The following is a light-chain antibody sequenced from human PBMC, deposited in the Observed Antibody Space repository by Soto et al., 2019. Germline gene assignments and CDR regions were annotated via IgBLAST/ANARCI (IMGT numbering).Light chain of an antibody. CDR1: QTISSW. V-gene: IGKV1-5*03. CDR2: KAS. CDR3: QHYETFPVT. Sequence: DIQMTQSPSTLSASVGDRVTITCRASQTISSWLAWYQQKPGKAPKLLIYKASTLKSGVPSRFSGSGSGTEFTLTISSLQPEDFATYYCQHYETFPVTFGPGTKVDIK. J-gene: IGKJ1*01.